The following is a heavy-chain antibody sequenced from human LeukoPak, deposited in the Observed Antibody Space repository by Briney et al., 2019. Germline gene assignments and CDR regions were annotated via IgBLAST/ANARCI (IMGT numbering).Heavy chain of an antibody. CDR1: GFTFGDYA. Sequence: GRSLRLSCTASGFTFGDYAMSWFRQAPGKRLEWVGFIRSKAYGGTTEYAASVKGRFTISRDDSKSIAYLQMNSLKTEDTAVYYCTRASRGVVVVAATAYWGQGTLVTVSS. J-gene: IGHJ4*02. D-gene: IGHD2-15*01. CDR2: IRSKAYGGTT. V-gene: IGHV3-49*03. CDR3: TRASRGVVVVAATAY.